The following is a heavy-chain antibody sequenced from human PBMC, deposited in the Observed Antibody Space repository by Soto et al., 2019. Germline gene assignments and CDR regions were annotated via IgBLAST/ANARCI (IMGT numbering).Heavy chain of an antibody. Sequence: QVQLVQSGSEVRRPGTSVKVSCKASGYLFTENDINWVRQATGQGPEWMGWMNPKSGNTGYAQKFQGRVSMTRDNSTTTAYMELSSLGSEDTAVYYCVRAPLDYYSADYFDTWGQGTQVTVSS. V-gene: IGHV1-8*01. CDR2: MNPKSGNT. D-gene: IGHD3-10*01. CDR3: VRAPLDYYSADYFDT. CDR1: GYLFTEND. J-gene: IGHJ4*02.